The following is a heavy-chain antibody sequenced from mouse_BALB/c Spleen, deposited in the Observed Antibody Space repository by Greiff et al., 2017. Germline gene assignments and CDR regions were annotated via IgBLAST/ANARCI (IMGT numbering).Heavy chain of an antibody. CDR1: GFTFSSYT. J-gene: IGHJ2*01. CDR3: TREDYYGSTYYFDY. D-gene: IGHD1-1*01. Sequence: EVKVVESGGGLVKPGGSLKLSCAASGFTFSSYTMSWVRQTPEKRLEWVATISSGGSYTYYPDSVKGRFTISRDNAKNTLYLQMSSLKSEDTAMYYCTREDYYGSTYYFDYWGQGTTLTVSS. CDR2: ISSGGSYT. V-gene: IGHV5-6-4*01.